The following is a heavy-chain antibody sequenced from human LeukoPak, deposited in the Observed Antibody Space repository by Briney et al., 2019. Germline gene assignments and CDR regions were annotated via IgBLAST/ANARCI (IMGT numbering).Heavy chain of an antibody. Sequence: KPSETLSLTCTVSGGSISSSSYYWGWIRQPPGKGLEWIGTIYYSGTTYYNPSLKSRVTISADTSKNQFSLKLSSVTAADTAVYYCARVIASNYVNYWGQGTLVTVSS. V-gene: IGHV4-39*01. CDR1: GGSISSSSYY. CDR3: ARVIASNYVNY. J-gene: IGHJ4*02. CDR2: IYYSGTT. D-gene: IGHD2/OR15-2a*01.